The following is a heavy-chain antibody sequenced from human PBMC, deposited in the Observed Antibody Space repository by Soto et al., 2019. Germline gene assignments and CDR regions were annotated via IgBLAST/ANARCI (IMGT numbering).Heavy chain of an antibody. CDR3: AKDPNYSGSYVCDY. CDR2: ISYDGSNK. Sequence: QVQLVESGGGVVQPGRSLRLSCAASGFTFSSYGMHWVRQAPVKGLEWVAVISYDGSNKYYADSVKGRFTISRDNSKNTLYLQMNSLRAEDTAVYYCAKDPNYSGSYVCDYWGHGTLVTVSS. D-gene: IGHD1-26*01. J-gene: IGHJ4*01. V-gene: IGHV3-30*18. CDR1: GFTFSSYG.